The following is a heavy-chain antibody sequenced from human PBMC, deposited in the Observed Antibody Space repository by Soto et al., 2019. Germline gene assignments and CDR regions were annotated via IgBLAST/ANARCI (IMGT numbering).Heavy chain of an antibody. D-gene: IGHD3-9*01. CDR3: ARSGRYFDWLNRNWFDP. Sequence: SETLSLTCAVYGGSFSGYYWSWIRQPPGKGLEWIGEINHSGSTNYNPSLKSRVTISVDTSKNQFSLKLSSVTAADTAVYYCARSGRYFDWLNRNWFDPWGQGTLVTVSS. CDR1: GGSFSGYY. V-gene: IGHV4-34*01. J-gene: IGHJ5*02. CDR2: INHSGST.